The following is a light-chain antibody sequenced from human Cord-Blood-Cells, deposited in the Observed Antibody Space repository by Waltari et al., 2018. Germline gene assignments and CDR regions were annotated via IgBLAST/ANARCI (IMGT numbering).Light chain of an antibody. V-gene: IGLV4-69*01. CDR2: LNSDGSH. CDR1: SGHSSYA. J-gene: IGLJ3*02. CDR3: QTWGTGIRV. Sequence: LTQSPSASASLGASVKLTCTLSSGHSSYAIAWHQQQPEKGPRYLMKLNSDGSHSKGDGIPDRFSGSSSGAERYLTISSLQSEDEADYYCQTWGTGIRVFGGGTKLTVL.